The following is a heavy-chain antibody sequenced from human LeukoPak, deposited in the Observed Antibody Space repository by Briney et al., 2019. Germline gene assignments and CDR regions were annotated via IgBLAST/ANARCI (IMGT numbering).Heavy chain of an antibody. Sequence: RGSLRLSCAASGFTVSSNYMSWVRQAPGKGLEWVSVIYSGGRTYYADSVKGRFTISRDSSKNTLYLQMNSLRAEDTAVYYCARLYGSGSYFYWGQGTLVTVSS. D-gene: IGHD3-10*01. J-gene: IGHJ4*02. CDR3: ARLYGSGSYFY. CDR1: GFTVSSNY. CDR2: IYSGGRT. V-gene: IGHV3-53*01.